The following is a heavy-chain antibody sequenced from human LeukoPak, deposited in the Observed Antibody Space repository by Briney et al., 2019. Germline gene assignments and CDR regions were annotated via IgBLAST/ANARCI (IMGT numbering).Heavy chain of an antibody. CDR2: IIPLFGTP. D-gene: IGHD2-15*01. V-gene: IGHV1-69*06. J-gene: IGHJ6*04. CDR3: ASATLRCSGGSCYEMDV. Sequence: SVKVSCKASGGTFSSYVISWVRQAPGQGLEWMGGIIPLFGTPDYAQKFQDRLTIIADKSTSTAYMELSSLRSEDTAVYYCASATLRCSGGSCYEMDVWGKGTTVTVSS. CDR1: GGTFSSYV.